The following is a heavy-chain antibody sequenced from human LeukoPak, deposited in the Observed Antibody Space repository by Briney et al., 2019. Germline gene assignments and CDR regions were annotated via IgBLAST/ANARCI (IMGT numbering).Heavy chain of an antibody. J-gene: IGHJ6*03. CDR2: ISSSSSSYI. CDR3: ARERFRYFDWLSPNYYYYYMDV. V-gene: IGHV3-21*06. CDR1: GFTFSSYT. Sequence: GGSLRLSCAASGFTFSSYTMNWVRHAPGKGLEWVSSISSSSSSYIYYADSMKGRFTISRDNAKNSLYLQMNSLRAEDTAVYYCARERFRYFDWLSPNYYYYYMDVWGKGTTVTISS. D-gene: IGHD3-9*01.